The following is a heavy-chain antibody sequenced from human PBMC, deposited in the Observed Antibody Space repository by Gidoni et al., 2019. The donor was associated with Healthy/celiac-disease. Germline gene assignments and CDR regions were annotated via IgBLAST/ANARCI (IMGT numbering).Heavy chain of an antibody. V-gene: IGHV1-2*06. J-gene: IGHJ3*02. CDR2: LNPNSGGT. CDR1: GYTFTGYY. D-gene: IGHD6-13*01. CDR3: ARVAAAAAKVFDI. Sequence: QVQLVQSGAEVKKPGASVKVSCKASGYTFTGYYMHWVRQAPGQGLEWMGRLNPNSGGTNYAQKFQGRVTRTSDTSISTAYMELSRLRSDDTAVYYCARVAAAAAKVFDIWGQGTMVTVSS.